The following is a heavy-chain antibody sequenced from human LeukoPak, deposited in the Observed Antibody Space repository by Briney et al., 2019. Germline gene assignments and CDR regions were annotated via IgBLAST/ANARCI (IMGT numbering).Heavy chain of an antibody. D-gene: IGHD1-26*01. J-gene: IGHJ4*02. CDR2: IYYSGNT. Sequence: KPSETLSLTCTVSGGSISSYYWSWIRQPPGKGLEWIGYIYYSGNTNCNPSLKSRATISIDTSKNQFSLKLSSVTAADTAVYYCARVGSGCFDYWGQGTRVTVSS. V-gene: IGHV4-59*01. CDR3: ARVGSGCFDY. CDR1: GGSISSYY.